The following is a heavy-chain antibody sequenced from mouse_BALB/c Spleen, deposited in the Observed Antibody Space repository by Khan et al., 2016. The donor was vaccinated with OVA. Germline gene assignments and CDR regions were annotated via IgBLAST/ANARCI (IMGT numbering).Heavy chain of an antibody. V-gene: IGHV1-4*01. Sequence: QVQLKQSGAELTRPGASVKMSCKASGYTFTSYTMHWVKQRPGQGQEWIGYINPVSDYTNYNQNFRDKATLTADKSSSTAYMQLRSLTSEDSAVYYCAKEGAYYRSDGWFAYWGQGTLVTVST. CDR3: AKEGAYYRSDGWFAY. J-gene: IGHJ3*01. CDR1: GYTFTSYT. CDR2: INPVSDYT. D-gene: IGHD2-14*01.